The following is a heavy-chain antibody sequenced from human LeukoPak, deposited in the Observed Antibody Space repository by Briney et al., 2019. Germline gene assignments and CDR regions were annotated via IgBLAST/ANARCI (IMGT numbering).Heavy chain of an antibody. V-gene: IGHV3-23*01. CDR1: GLTFSSYA. D-gene: IGHD1-26*01. J-gene: IGHJ4*02. CDR2: ISGSGGST. CDR3: AKSDGGGSYYFDY. Sequence: GGSLRLSCAASGLTFSSYAMSWVRQAPGKGLEWVSAISGSGGSTYYADSVKGRFTISRDNSKNTLYLQMNSLRAEVTAVYYGAKSDGGGSYYFDYWGQGTLVTVSS.